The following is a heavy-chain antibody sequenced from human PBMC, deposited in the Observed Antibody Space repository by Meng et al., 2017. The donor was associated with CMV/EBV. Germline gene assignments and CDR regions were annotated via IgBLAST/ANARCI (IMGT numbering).Heavy chain of an antibody. CDR1: GGSISSSSYY. V-gene: IGHV4-39*07. CDR2: INHSGST. Sequence: SETLSLTCTVSGGSISSSSYYWGWIRQPPGKGLEWIGEINHSGSTNYNPSLKSRVTISVDTSKNQFSLKLSSVTAADTAVYYCARGYPYSGSYYWGQGTLVTVSS. D-gene: IGHD1-26*01. J-gene: IGHJ4*02. CDR3: ARGYPYSGSYY.